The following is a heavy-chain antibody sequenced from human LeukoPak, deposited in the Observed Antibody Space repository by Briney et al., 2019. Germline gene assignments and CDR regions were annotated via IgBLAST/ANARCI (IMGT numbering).Heavy chain of an antibody. CDR1: GFTFDDYA. CDR3: AKDIGPNYYDSSGALYCGMDV. D-gene: IGHD3-22*01. CDR2: ISRNSGSI. Sequence: GRSLRLSCAASGFTFDDYAMHWVRHAPGKGLEWVSGISRNSGSIGYADSVKGRFTISRDNAKNSLYLQMNSLRAEDTALYYCAKDIGPNYYDSSGALYCGMDVWGQGTTVTVSS. J-gene: IGHJ6*02. V-gene: IGHV3-9*01.